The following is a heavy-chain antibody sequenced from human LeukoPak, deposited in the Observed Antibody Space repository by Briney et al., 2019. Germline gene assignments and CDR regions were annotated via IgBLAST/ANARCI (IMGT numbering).Heavy chain of an antibody. CDR2: IRRRAYGGAA. Sequence: GSLRLSCTTSGFAFDDFAMSWVRQPAGKGLEWVGFIRRRAYGGAAEYAASVKGRFIISRDDSKGIAYLQMNSLRTEDTAVYYCSRNGLVDFDYWGQGSRVIVSP. CDR1: GFAFDDFA. V-gene: IGHV3-49*04. CDR3: SRNGLVDFDY. J-gene: IGHJ4*02.